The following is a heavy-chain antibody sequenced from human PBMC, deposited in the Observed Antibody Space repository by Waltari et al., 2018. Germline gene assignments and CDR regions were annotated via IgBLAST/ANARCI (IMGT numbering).Heavy chain of an antibody. CDR3: ARDAGIRGYSGYADWFDP. CDR2: IIPILGIA. J-gene: IGHJ5*02. V-gene: IGHV1-69*04. Sequence: QVQLVQSGAEVKKPGSSVKVSCKASGGTFSSYAISWVRQAPGQGLEWMGRIIPILGIANYAQKFQGRVTITADKSTSTAYMELSSLRSEDTAVYYCARDAGIRGYSGYADWFDPWGQGTLVTVSS. CDR1: GGTFSSYA. D-gene: IGHD5-12*01.